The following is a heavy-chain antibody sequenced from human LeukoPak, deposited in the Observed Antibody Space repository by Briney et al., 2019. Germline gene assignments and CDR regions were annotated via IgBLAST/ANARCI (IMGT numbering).Heavy chain of an antibody. CDR1: GFTFSSYG. D-gene: IGHD3-9*01. CDR3: ARVDWGSLLYDY. Sequence: GGSLRLSCAASGFTFSSYGMHWVRQAPGKGLEWVSSISGTGGGTYYADSVKGRFTISRDNAKNSLYLQMNSLTAEDTAVYYCARVDWGSLLYDYWGQGTLVTVSS. J-gene: IGHJ4*02. CDR2: ISGTGGGT. V-gene: IGHV3-21*01.